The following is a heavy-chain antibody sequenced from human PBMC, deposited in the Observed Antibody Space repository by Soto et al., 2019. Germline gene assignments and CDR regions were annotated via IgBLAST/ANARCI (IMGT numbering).Heavy chain of an antibody. J-gene: IGHJ4*02. CDR2: IDPSDSCT. D-gene: IGHD3-10*01. CDR1: GYSFTSYW. Sequence: GESLKISCKGSGYSFTSYWISWVRQMPGKVLEWMVRIDPSDSCTNYXXSFQGHVXXSSAKAISTAXLQWSXLKASDTAMYYCARLRVGFGELLTYWGQGTLVTVSS. CDR3: ARLRVGFGELLTY. V-gene: IGHV5-10-1*01.